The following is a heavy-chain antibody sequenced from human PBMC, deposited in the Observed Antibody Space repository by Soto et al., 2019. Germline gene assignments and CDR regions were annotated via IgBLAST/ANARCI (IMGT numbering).Heavy chain of an antibody. CDR3: ASIVVVTAILDY. J-gene: IGHJ4*02. CDR1: GGSFSGYY. V-gene: IGHV4-34*01. D-gene: IGHD2-21*02. CDR2: INHSGST. Sequence: QVQLQQWGAGLLKPSETLSLTCAVYGGSFSGYYWSWIRQPPGKGLEWIGEINHSGSTNYNPSLKCRVTISVDTSKNQFSLKLSSVTAADTAVYYCASIVVVTAILDYWGQGTLVTVSS.